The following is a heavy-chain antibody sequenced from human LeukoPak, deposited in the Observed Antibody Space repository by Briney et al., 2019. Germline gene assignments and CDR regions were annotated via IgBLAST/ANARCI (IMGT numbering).Heavy chain of an antibody. Sequence: PSQTLSLTCGVSGGSISSGGYSWSWIRRPPGKGLEWIGYIYHSGSTYYNPSLKSRVTISVDRSKNQFSLKLSSVTAADTAVYYCARGRRDILTGYYYLDYWGQGTLVTVSS. J-gene: IGHJ4*02. V-gene: IGHV4-30-2*01. CDR3: ARGRRDILTGYYYLDY. CDR1: GGSISSGGYS. D-gene: IGHD3-9*01. CDR2: IYHSGST.